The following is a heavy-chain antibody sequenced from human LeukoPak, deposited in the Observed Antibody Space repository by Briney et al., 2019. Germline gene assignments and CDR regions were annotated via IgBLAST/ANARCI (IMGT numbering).Heavy chain of an antibody. D-gene: IGHD4-17*01. CDR3: ARDRYGDHLSDY. Sequence: GGSLRLSCAASGFTFSTYSMNWVRQAPGKGLEWVSSISSSTNYIYYADSVKGRFTISRDNAKNSLYLQMNSLRAEDTAVYYCARDRYGDHLSDYWGQGTLVTVSS. J-gene: IGHJ4*02. V-gene: IGHV3-21*01. CDR2: ISSSTNYI. CDR1: GFTFSTYS.